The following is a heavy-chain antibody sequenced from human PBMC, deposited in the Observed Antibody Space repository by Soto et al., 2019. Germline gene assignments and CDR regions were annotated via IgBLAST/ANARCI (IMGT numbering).Heavy chain of an antibody. CDR1: GYTFTSYA. Sequence: ASVEVSCKASGYTFTSYAMHWVRQAPGQGLEWMGWINAYSTYTDYAQNLQGRVTMTTDRSTSTAYMELRSLRSDDTAVYYCARDDSSGPGRFDPWGQGTLVTVSS. D-gene: IGHD3-22*01. CDR2: INAYSTYT. V-gene: IGHV1-18*01. CDR3: ARDDSSGPGRFDP. J-gene: IGHJ5*02.